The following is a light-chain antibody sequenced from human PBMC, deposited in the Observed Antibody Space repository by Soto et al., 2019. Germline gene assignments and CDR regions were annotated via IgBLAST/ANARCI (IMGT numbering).Light chain of an antibody. J-gene: IGKJ1*01. CDR1: QSVSSN. CDR2: GAS. V-gene: IGKV3-15*01. Sequence: EIVMTQSPATLSVSPGERATLSCRASQSVSSNLAWYQQKPGQAPRLLIYGASTRATGIPARLSGSGSGTEFNLTISSLQSQDFAVYYSQQYNNWLPCTFGQGTKVEIK. CDR3: QQYNNWLPCT.